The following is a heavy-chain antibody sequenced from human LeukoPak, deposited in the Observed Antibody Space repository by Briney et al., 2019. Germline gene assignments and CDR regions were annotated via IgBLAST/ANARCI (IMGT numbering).Heavy chain of an antibody. CDR1: GFTFSSYA. Sequence: GRSLRLSCAASGFTFSSYAMHWVRQAPGKGLEWVAVISFDGSNKYYADSVKGRFTISRDNSKNTLYLQMNSLRAEDTAVYYCARETRDYGGIDYWGQGTLVTVSS. CDR2: ISFDGSNK. D-gene: IGHD4-23*01. V-gene: IGHV3-30*04. CDR3: ARETRDYGGIDY. J-gene: IGHJ4*02.